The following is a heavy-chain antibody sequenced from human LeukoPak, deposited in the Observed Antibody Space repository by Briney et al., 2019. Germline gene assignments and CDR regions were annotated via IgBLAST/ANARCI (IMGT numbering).Heavy chain of an antibody. V-gene: IGHV4-39*07. D-gene: IGHD5-24*01. J-gene: IGHJ6*03. Sequence: PSETLSLTCTVSSGSIGSSSNYWGWIRQAPGKGLEWIGNVYYSGSTFYNPSLKSRVTISVDTSKNQFSLKLSSVTAADTAVYYCARGTDERWLQWGNYYMDVWGKGTTVTVSS. CDR1: SGSIGSSSNY. CDR2: VYYSGST. CDR3: ARGTDERWLQWGNYYMDV.